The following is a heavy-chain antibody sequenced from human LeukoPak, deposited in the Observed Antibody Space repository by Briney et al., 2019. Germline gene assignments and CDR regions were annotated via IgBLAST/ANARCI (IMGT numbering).Heavy chain of an antibody. D-gene: IGHD6-19*01. CDR1: GFTFRNSG. J-gene: IGHJ4*02. CDR2: IRHDGNNK. V-gene: IGHV3-30*02. CDR3: AEGAAGTAFDY. Sequence: GGSLRLSCAASGFTFRNSGMHWVRQAPGKGLEWVAVIRHDGNNKYYADSVKGRFTISRDNSKNTLYLQMNSLRTEDTAVYYCAEGAAGTAFDYWGQGILVTVSS.